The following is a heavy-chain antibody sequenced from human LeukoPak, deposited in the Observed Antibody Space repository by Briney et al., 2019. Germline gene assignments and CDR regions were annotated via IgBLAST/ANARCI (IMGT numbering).Heavy chain of an antibody. J-gene: IGHJ4*02. D-gene: IGHD2-21*02. CDR2: VKPNSGVT. CDR3: ARPTYCGSNCYFNFDY. Sequence: ASVEVSCKTSGYTFATYFMHWVRQAPGQGLEWMGYVKPNSGVTNYAQKFRGRVTMTWDTSISTAYIELSGLTSDDTAIYYCARPTYCGSNCYFNFDYWGQGTLVTVPS. CDR1: GYTFATYF. V-gene: IGHV1-2*02.